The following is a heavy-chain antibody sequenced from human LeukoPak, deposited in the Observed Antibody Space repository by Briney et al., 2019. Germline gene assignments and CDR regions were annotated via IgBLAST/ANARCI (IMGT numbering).Heavy chain of an antibody. Sequence: SETLSLTCTVSGGSISSYYWSWIRQPPGKGLEWIGYIYYSGSTNYNPPLKSRVTISVDTSKNQFSLKLSSVTAADTAVYYCARSPLVVAAMSYFDYWGQGTLVTVSS. J-gene: IGHJ4*02. CDR1: GGSISSYY. V-gene: IGHV4-59*12. CDR2: IYYSGST. CDR3: ARSPLVVAAMSYFDY. D-gene: IGHD2-15*01.